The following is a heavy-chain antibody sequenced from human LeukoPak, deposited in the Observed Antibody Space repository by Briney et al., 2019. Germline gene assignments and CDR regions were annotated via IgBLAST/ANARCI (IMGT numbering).Heavy chain of an antibody. CDR2: IWYDGSNK. D-gene: IGHD3-10*01. J-gene: IGHJ6*04. Sequence: GGSLRLSCAASGFTFSSYGMHWVRQAPGKGLEWVAVIWYDGSNKYYADSVKGRFTISRDNSKNTLYLQMNRLRAEDTAVYYCARRGSGSYYNRMDVWGKGTTVTVSS. CDR3: ARRGSGSYYNRMDV. CDR1: GFTFSSYG. V-gene: IGHV3-33*01.